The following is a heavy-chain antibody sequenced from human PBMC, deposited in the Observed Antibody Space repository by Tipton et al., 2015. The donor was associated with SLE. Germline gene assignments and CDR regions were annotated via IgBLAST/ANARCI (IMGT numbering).Heavy chain of an antibody. Sequence: TLSLTCTVSEESIHNYYWGWVRQPPGKGLEWIGYIFYTGRPPKYNPSLKSRVAISLDASKNQFSLRLSSVTAADTAVYYCAQAHVWGSDRYASDIWGQGTMVTVSS. D-gene: IGHD3-16*02. CDR2: IFYTGRPP. CDR1: EESIHNYY. V-gene: IGHV4-59*04. J-gene: IGHJ3*02. CDR3: AQAHVWGSDRYASDI.